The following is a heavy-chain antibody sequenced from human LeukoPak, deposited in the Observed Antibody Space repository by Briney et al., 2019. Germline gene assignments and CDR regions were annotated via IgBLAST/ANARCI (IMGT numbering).Heavy chain of an antibody. Sequence: GGSLRLSCAASGFTFSSYAMHWVRQAPGKGLEWVAVISYDGSNKYYADSVKGRFTISRDNSKNTLYLQMNSLRAEDTAVYYCARERHYYDSSGYLLAPDYWGQGTLVTVSS. CDR2: ISYDGSNK. CDR1: GFTFSSYA. D-gene: IGHD3-22*01. CDR3: ARERHYYDSSGYLLAPDY. V-gene: IGHV3-30-3*01. J-gene: IGHJ4*02.